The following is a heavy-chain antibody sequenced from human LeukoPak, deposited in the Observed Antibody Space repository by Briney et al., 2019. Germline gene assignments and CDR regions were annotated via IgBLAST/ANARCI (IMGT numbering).Heavy chain of an antibody. CDR1: GFTFSYYA. CDR3: ARQGDTGSWYFDY. CDR2: ISYDGSNK. Sequence: PGGSLRLSCAASGFTFSYYAMHWVRQAPGKGLEWVAVISYDGSNKYYADSVKGQVTISRDNSKSTLYLQMDSLRAGDTAVYYCARQGDTGSWYFDYWGQGTLVTASS. D-gene: IGHD2-21*02. J-gene: IGHJ4*02. V-gene: IGHV3-30-3*01.